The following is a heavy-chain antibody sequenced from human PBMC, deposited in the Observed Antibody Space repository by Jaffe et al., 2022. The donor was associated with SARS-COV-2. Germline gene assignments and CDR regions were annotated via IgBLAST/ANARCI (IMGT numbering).Heavy chain of an antibody. Sequence: EVQLVESGGGLVKPGGSLRLSCAASGFTFSSYSMNWVRQAPGKGLEWVSSISSSSSYIYYADSVKGRFTISRDNAKNSLYLQMNSLRAEDTAVYYCARAGSSWYERTPPFDYWGQGTLVTVSS. V-gene: IGHV3-21*01. CDR1: GFTFSSYS. J-gene: IGHJ4*02. CDR2: ISSSSSYI. CDR3: ARAGSSWYERTPPFDY. D-gene: IGHD6-13*01.